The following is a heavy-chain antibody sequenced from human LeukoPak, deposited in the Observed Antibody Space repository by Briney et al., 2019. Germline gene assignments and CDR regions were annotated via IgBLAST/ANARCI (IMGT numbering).Heavy chain of an antibody. V-gene: IGHV1-2*02. CDR3: ARDRVDTAMVFRFDP. Sequence: ASVKVSCKASGYTFTGYYMHWVRQAPGQGLEWMGWINPNSGGTNYAQKFQGRVTMTRDTSISTAYMELSRLRSDDTAVYYCARDRVDTAMVFRFDPWGQGTLVTVSS. D-gene: IGHD5-18*01. CDR2: INPNSGGT. J-gene: IGHJ5*02. CDR1: GYTFTGYY.